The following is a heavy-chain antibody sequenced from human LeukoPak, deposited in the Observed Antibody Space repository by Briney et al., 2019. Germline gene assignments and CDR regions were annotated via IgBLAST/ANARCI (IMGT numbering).Heavy chain of an antibody. CDR3: ARNFSPDFDY. Sequence: SQTLSLTCATSGDSVSSSTSAWGWIRQSPSRGFEGLGRTYFRSKWIHDYALSVRGRITITPDTSKNQVSLQLNSMTPEDTAIYYCARNFSPDFDYWGQGTLVTVSS. CDR1: GDSVSSSTSA. D-gene: IGHD1-14*01. V-gene: IGHV6-1*01. CDR2: TYFRSKWIH. J-gene: IGHJ4*02.